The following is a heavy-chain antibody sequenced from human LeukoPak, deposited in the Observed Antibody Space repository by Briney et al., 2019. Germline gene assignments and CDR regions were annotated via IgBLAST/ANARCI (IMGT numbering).Heavy chain of an antibody. CDR1: GFTFTNYA. D-gene: IGHD1-26*01. CDR3: ARDQVGAAGW. J-gene: IGHJ4*02. Sequence: GGSLSLSCAASGFTFTNYAMCWVRQAPGKGLEWVSAISGSGDNTYYADSVKGRFTISRDNSRNTLYLQMNSLRAEDTALYYCARDQVGAAGWWGQGTLVTVSS. CDR2: ISGSGDNT. V-gene: IGHV3-23*01.